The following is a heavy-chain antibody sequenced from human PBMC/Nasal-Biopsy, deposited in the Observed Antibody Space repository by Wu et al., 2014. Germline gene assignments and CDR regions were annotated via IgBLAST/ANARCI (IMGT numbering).Heavy chain of an antibody. CDR2: IYTSGST. V-gene: IGHV4-61*02. CDR1: GGSISSGSYY. CDR3: ARGPTVRGWRDV. J-gene: IGHJ6*02. D-gene: IGHD4-17*01. Sequence: TLSLTFTVSGGSISSGSYYWSWIRQPAGKGLEWIGRIYTSGSTNYNPSLKSRVTISVDTSKNQFSLKLSSVTAADTAVYYCARGPTVRGWRDVWGQGTTVTVSS.